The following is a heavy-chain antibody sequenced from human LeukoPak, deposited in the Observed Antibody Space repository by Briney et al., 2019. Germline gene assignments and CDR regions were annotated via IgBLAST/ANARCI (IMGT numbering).Heavy chain of an antibody. D-gene: IGHD6-13*01. CDR2: INPSGGST. CDR1: GHTFTSYY. CDR3: AREAAAGPDAFDI. V-gene: IGHV1-46*01. Sequence: GASVKVSCKASGHTFTSYYMHWVRQAPGQGLEWMGIINPSGGSTSYAQKFQGRVTMTRDTSTSTVYMELSSLRSEDTAVYYCAREAAAGPDAFDIWGQGTMVTVSS. J-gene: IGHJ3*02.